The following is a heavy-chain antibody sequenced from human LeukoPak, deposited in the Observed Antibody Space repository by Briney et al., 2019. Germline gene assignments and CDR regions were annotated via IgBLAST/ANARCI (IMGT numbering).Heavy chain of an antibody. CDR3: ARAFCSAGDCYEFDY. V-gene: IGHV1-2*02. D-gene: IGHD2-15*01. J-gene: IGHJ4*02. CDR1: GYTFTGYY. CDR2: INPNSGGT. Sequence: ASVKVSCKASGYTFTGYYMHWVRQAPGQGLEWMGWINPNSGGTNYAQKFHGRVTMTRDTSITTAYMELSRLRSDDTAVYFCARAFCSAGDCYEFDYWGQGNLVTVSS.